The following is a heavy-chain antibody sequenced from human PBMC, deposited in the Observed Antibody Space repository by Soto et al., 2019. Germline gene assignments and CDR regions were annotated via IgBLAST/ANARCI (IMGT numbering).Heavy chain of an antibody. CDR2: INHSGST. CDR1: GGSFSGYY. J-gene: IGHJ4*02. D-gene: IGHD6-13*01. Sequence: SETLSLTCAVYGGSFSGYYWSWIRQPPGKGLEWIGEINHSGSTNYNPSLKSRVTISVDTSKNQFSLKLSSVTAADTAVYYCARPFSSSWYGVYFDYWGQGTLVTVSS. CDR3: ARPFSSSWYGVYFDY. V-gene: IGHV4-34*01.